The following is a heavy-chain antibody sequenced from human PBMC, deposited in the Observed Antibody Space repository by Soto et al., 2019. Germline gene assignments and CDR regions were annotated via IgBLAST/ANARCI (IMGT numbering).Heavy chain of an antibody. CDR3: ARDRSSTTYSSNGFDP. CDR2: ISAYNGNT. Sequence: QVQLVQSGAEVKKPGASVKVSCKASGYTFTSYGISWVRQAPGQGLEWMGWISAYNGNTNYAQKLQGRVTMTTDTSTSTAYMEMRRLRSDDTAVYYCARDRSSTTYSSNGFDPWGQGTLVTVSS. D-gene: IGHD4-4*01. V-gene: IGHV1-18*04. J-gene: IGHJ5*02. CDR1: GYTFTSYG.